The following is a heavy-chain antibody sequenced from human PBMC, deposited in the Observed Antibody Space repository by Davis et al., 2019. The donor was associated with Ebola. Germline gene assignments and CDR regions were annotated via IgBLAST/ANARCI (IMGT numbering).Heavy chain of an antibody. Sequence: GGSLRLSCVASGFTFSNYWMTWVRQAPVRGLEWVANIKQDGSETYYVDSVKGRFTISRDNAINSLTLQMNSLGAEDTAVYYCARGRRLLANAFHIWGQGTMVTASS. V-gene: IGHV3-7*01. CDR1: GFTFSNYW. CDR3: ARGRRLLANAFHI. CDR2: IKQDGSET. D-gene: IGHD2-8*02. J-gene: IGHJ3*02.